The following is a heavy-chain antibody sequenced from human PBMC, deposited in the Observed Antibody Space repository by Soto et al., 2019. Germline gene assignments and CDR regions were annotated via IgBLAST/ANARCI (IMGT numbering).Heavy chain of an antibody. CDR3: ARPSSPQGYYYDSSGYLVY. D-gene: IGHD3-22*01. V-gene: IGHV1-3*01. CDR1: GYTFTSYA. Sequence: GASVKVSCKASGYTFTSYAMHWVPQAPGQRLEWMGWINAGNGNTKYSQKFQGRVTITRDTSASTAYMELSSLRSEDTAVYYCARPSSPQGYYYDSSGYLVYWGQGTLVTVSS. J-gene: IGHJ4*02. CDR2: INAGNGNT.